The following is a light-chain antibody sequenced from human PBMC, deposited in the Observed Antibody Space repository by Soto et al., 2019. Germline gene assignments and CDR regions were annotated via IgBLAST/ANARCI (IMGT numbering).Light chain of an antibody. CDR3: QHLRSYPST. J-gene: IGKJ4*01. CDR2: AAS. Sequence: IQLTQSPSSLSASVGDRVTITCRASQGISSSLAWYQQKPGKAPKLLIYAASILQSGVPSRFSGSGFGTDFTLTISSLQAEDFASYFCQHLRSYPSTFGGGTKVEIK. CDR1: QGISSS. V-gene: IGKV1-9*01.